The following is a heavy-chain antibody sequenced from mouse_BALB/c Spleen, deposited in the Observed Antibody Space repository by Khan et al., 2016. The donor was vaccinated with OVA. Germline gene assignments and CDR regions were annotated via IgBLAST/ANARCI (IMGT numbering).Heavy chain of an antibody. CDR2: IFPGSGSP. V-gene: IGHV1-77*01. Sequence: QVQLKQSGPELVKPGASLKVSCKASGYTFTAYVIGWVRQRTRQGLEWIGDIFPGSGSPYYNEKFKDKATLTADKSSNTAYMQLSSLTSEDSAVYFCARGGYSVFAYWGQGTLVTVSA. CDR3: ARGGYSVFAY. CDR1: GYTFTAYV. J-gene: IGHJ3*01. D-gene: IGHD2-14*01.